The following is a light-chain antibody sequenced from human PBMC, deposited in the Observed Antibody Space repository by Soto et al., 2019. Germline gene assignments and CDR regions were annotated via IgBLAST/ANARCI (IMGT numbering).Light chain of an antibody. CDR3: QQYGSSPPIT. CDR1: QSVSSSY. J-gene: IGKJ5*01. V-gene: IGKV3-20*01. CDR2: GAS. Sequence: EIVLTQSPATLSSFPCDRVTLSCRASQSVSSSYLAWYQQKPGQAPRLLIYGASSRATGIPDRFSGSGSGTDFTLTISRLEPEDFAVYYCQQYGSSPPITFGQGTRLEIK.